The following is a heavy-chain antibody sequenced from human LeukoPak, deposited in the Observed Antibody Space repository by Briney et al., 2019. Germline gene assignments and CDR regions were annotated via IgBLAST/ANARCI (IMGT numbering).Heavy chain of an antibody. CDR1: GFTLSKAW. CDR2: TKSKTDGGTT. J-gene: IGHJ3*02. V-gene: IGHV3-15*01. Sequence: GGSLRLSWAASGFTLSKAWMSWVRQAPGKVLEWVGRTKSKTDGGTTEYDTPVKGRFTISRDDSKNPLYLQMNSLKTEDTAVYYCTTDRAARPLDAFDIWGQGTMVTVSS. CDR3: TTDRAARPLDAFDI. D-gene: IGHD6-6*01.